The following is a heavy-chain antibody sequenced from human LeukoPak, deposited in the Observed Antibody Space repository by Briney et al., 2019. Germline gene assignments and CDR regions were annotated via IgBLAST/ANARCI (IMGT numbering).Heavy chain of an antibody. CDR3: ARDSTPYGHSGY. V-gene: IGHV4-4*02. Sequence: SETLSLTCAVSGGSISSNNWWGWVRQPPGKGLEWIGEIYHSGSPNYNPSLKSRVTISVDKSRNHFSLNLSSVTAADTAIYYCARDSTPYGHSGYWGQGILVTVSP. CDR2: IYHSGSP. CDR1: GGSISSNNW. D-gene: IGHD4-17*01. J-gene: IGHJ4*02.